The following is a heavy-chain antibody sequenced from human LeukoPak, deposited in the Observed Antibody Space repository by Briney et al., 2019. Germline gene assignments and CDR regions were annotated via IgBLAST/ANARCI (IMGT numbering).Heavy chain of an antibody. CDR2: INHSGST. J-gene: IGHJ4*02. V-gene: IGHV4-34*01. CDR3: ARYDVWGTYRAFDY. D-gene: IGHD3-16*02. Sequence: PETLSLTCAVYGGSFSGYYWSWIRQPPGKGLEWIGEINHSGSTNYNPSLKSRVTISVDTSKNQFSLKLSSVTAADTAMYYCARYDVWGTYRAFDYWGQGTLVTVSS. CDR1: GGSFSGYY.